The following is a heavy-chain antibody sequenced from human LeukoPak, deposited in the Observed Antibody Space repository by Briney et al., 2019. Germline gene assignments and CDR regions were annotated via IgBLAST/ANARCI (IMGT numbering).Heavy chain of an antibody. V-gene: IGHV3-74*01. CDR2: INSDGSST. CDR3: ARVLAYCGGDCYSDYYYGMDV. Sequence: GGSLRLSCAASGFTFSSYWMHWVRQAPGKGLVWVSRINSDGSSTSYADSVKGRFTISRDNAKNTLYLQMNSLRAEDTAVYYCARVLAYCGGDCYSDYYYGMDVWGQGTTVTVSS. J-gene: IGHJ6*02. D-gene: IGHD2-21*02. CDR1: GFTFSSYW.